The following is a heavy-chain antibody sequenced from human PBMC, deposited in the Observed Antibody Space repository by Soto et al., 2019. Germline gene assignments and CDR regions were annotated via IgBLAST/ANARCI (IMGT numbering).Heavy chain of an antibody. V-gene: IGHV4-59*01. Sequence: SETLSLTCTVSCGSISSYYWSWIRQPPGKGLEWIGYIYFTGSTNYNPSLKSRVTISVDTSKNQFSLKLSSVTAADTAAYYCARRYGASFDYWGQGTLVTVSS. J-gene: IGHJ4*02. CDR3: ARRYGASFDY. CDR1: CGSISSYY. D-gene: IGHD4-17*01. CDR2: IYFTGST.